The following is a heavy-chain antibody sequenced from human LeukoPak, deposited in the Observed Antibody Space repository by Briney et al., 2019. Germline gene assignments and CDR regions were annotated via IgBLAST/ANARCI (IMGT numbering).Heavy chain of an antibody. CDR2: ISYDGSNK. CDR3: ARGYCSGGSCYGGDY. V-gene: IGHV3-30*04. D-gene: IGHD2-15*01. CDR1: GFTFSSYA. Sequence: GRSLRLSCAASGFTFSSYAMHWVCQAPGKGLEWVAVISYDGSNKYYADSVKGRFTISRDNAKNSLYLQMNSLRAEDTAVYYCARGYCSGGSCYGGDYWGQGTLVTVSS. J-gene: IGHJ4*02.